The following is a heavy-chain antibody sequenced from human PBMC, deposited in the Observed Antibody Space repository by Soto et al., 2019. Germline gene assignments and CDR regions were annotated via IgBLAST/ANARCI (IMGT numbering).Heavy chain of an antibody. CDR1: DYNFTSSG. V-gene: IGHV1-18*01. CDR2: ISGHNGNT. J-gene: IGHJ5*02. Sequence: GASVKVSCKASDYNFTSSGISWVRQAPGQGLEWMGWISGHNGNTNSAQKFQGRVTMTTDTSTSTAYMELTSLTSDDTAVYYCALGGFCTNGFCYTGWFDPWGQGTLVTSPQ. CDR3: ALGGFCTNGFCYTGWFDP. D-gene: IGHD2-8*01.